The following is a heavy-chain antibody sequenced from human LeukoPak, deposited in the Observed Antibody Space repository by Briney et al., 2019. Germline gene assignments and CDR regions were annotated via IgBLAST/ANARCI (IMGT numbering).Heavy chain of an antibody. CDR1: GGSISSGDYY. J-gene: IGHJ2*01. D-gene: IGHD3/OR15-3a*01. CDR2: IYYSGST. V-gene: IGHV4-30-4*01. Sequence: PSETLSLTCTVSGGSISSGDYYWSWIRQPPGKGLEWIGYIYYSGSTYYNPSLKSRVTISVDTSKNQFSLKLSSVTAADTAVYYCARSEGLSPWYFDLWGRGTLVTVSS. CDR3: ARSEGLSPWYFDL.